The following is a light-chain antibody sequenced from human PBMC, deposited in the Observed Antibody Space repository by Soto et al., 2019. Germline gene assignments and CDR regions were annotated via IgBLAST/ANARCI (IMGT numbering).Light chain of an antibody. V-gene: IGLV2-14*01. CDR3: CSYVGATTYV. CDR1: SSDVGDYYY. Sequence: QSALTQPASVSGSPGQSITISCSGTSSDVGDYYYVSWYQQHPGKAPKLLIYGVTDRPSGVSHRFSGSRSDSTASLTISGLQAEDEADYYCCSYVGATTYVFGSGTKVTVL. J-gene: IGLJ1*01. CDR2: GVT.